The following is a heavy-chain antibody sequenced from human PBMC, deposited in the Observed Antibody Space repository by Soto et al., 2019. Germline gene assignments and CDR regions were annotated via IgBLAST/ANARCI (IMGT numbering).Heavy chain of an antibody. Sequence: RASVKVSCQASGFTFTSSAVQWVRQARGQRLEWIGWIVVGSGNTNYAQKFQERVTITRDMSTSTAYMELSSLRSEDTAVYYCAASLLTDSSGYWPYWGQGTRVTVSS. CDR1: GFTFTSSA. J-gene: IGHJ4*02. CDR3: AASLLTDSSGYWPY. CDR2: IVVGSGNT. V-gene: IGHV1-58*01. D-gene: IGHD3-22*01.